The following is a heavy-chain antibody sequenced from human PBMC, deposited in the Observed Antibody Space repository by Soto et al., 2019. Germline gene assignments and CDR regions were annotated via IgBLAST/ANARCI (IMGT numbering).Heavy chain of an antibody. V-gene: IGHV3-53*01. CDR1: GFTVSSNY. Sequence: GGSLRLSCAASGFTVSSNYMSWVRQAPGKGLEWVSVIYSGGSTYYADSVKGRFTISRDNSKNTLYLQMNSLRAEDTAVYYCARDRIAAAGYYYYGMDVWGQGTTVTVSS. CDR3: ARDRIAAAGYYYYGMDV. CDR2: IYSGGST. D-gene: IGHD6-13*01. J-gene: IGHJ6*02.